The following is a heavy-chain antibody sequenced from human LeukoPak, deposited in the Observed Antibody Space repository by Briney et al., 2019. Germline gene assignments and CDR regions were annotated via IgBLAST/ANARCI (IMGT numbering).Heavy chain of an antibody. Sequence: PGRSLRLSCAASGSTFSSYGMHWVRQAPGKGLEWVAVIWYDGSNKYYVDSVKGRFTISRDNSKNTLYLQMNSLRAEDTAVYYCARVLEGPFDYWGQGTLVTVSS. V-gene: IGHV3-33*01. CDR1: GSTFSSYG. CDR3: ARVLEGPFDY. J-gene: IGHJ4*02. D-gene: IGHD5-24*01. CDR2: IWYDGSNK.